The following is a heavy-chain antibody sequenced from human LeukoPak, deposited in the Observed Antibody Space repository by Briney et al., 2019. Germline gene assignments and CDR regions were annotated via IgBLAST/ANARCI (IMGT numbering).Heavy chain of an antibody. V-gene: IGHV1-69*13. CDR1: GGTFSSYA. J-gene: IGHJ1*01. CDR2: IIPIFGTA. CDR3: AGSTVTRLAEYFQH. D-gene: IGHD4-17*01. Sequence: SVKASCKASGGTFSSYAISWVRQAPGQGLEWMGGIIPIFGTANYAQKFQGRVTITADESTSTAYMELSSLRSEDTAVYYCAGSTVTRLAEYFQHWGQGTLVTVSS.